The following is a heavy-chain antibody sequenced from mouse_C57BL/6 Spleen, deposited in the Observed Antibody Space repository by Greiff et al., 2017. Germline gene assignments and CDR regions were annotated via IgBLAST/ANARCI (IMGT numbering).Heavy chain of an antibody. CDR3: AAYDYFDY. CDR1: GFTFSDYG. J-gene: IGHJ2*01. D-gene: IGHD2-3*01. V-gene: IGHV5-17*01. CDR2: ISSGSSTI. Sequence: EVQGVESGGGLVKPGGSLKLSCAASGFTFSDYGMHWVRQAPEKGLEWVAYISSGSSTIYYADTVKGRFTISRDNAKNTLFLQMTSLGSEDTARFYCAAYDYFDYWGQGTTLTVSS.